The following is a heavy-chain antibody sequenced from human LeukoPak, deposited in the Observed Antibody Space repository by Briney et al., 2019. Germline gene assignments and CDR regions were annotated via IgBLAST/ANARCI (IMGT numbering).Heavy chain of an antibody. Sequence: GESLKISCKGSGYSFTSYWIGWVRQLPGKGLEWMGIIYPGDSDTRYSPSFRGQVTISADKSISTAYLQWSSLKASDTAMYYCARTYYYDSSGYYYPDYWGQGTLVTVSS. CDR1: GYSFTSYW. V-gene: IGHV5-51*01. D-gene: IGHD3-22*01. CDR3: ARTYYYDSSGYYYPDY. J-gene: IGHJ4*02. CDR2: IYPGDSDT.